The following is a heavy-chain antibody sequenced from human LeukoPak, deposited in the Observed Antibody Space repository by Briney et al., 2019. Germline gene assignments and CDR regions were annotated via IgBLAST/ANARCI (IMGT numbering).Heavy chain of an antibody. CDR3: AVGVMVRGVIFGY. CDR2: IYYSGST. Sequence: SETLSLTCTVSGGSISSSSYYWSWIRQPPGKGLEWIGSIYYSGSTYYNPSLKSRVTISVDTSKNQFSLKLSSVTAADTAVYYCAVGVMVRGVIFGYWGQGTLVTVSS. D-gene: IGHD3-10*01. J-gene: IGHJ4*02. CDR1: GGSISSSSYY. V-gene: IGHV4-39*01.